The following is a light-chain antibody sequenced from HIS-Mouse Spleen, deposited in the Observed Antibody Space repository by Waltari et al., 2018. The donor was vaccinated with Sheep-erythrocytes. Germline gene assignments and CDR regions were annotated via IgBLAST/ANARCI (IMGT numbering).Light chain of an antibody. Sequence: QSALTQPASVSGSPGQSITISCTGTSSDVGGYNYVSWYQQHPGKAPKLMIYDVSNRHSGVSNRCSGSKSGNTASLTISGLQAEDDADYYCSSYTSSSTYVFGTGTKVTVL. CDR3: SSYTSSSTYV. CDR1: SSDVGGYNY. V-gene: IGLV2-14*03. J-gene: IGLJ1*01. CDR2: DVS.